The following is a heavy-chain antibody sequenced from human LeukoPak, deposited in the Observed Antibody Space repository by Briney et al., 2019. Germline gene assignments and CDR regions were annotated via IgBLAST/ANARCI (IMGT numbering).Heavy chain of an antibody. V-gene: IGHV3-9*01. CDR1: GFTFDDYA. CDR2: ISWNSDNI. D-gene: IGHD3-9*01. CDR3: AKSPGYYDAYDY. J-gene: IGHJ4*02. Sequence: PGGSLRLSCAASGFTFDDYAMHWVRQAPGKGLEWISGISWNSDNIGYADSVKGRLTISRDNAKKSLYLQMSSLRAEDTALYYCAKSPGYYDAYDYWGQGTLVTVSS.